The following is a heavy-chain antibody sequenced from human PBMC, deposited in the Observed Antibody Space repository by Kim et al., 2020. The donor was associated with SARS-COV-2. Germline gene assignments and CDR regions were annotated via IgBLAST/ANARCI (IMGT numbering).Heavy chain of an antibody. D-gene: IGHD2-2*02. CDR1: GYTFTGYY. CDR2: INPNSGGT. CDR3: ARGSNPLGYCSSTSCYTDWGDWFDP. V-gene: IGHV1-2*02. J-gene: IGHJ5*02. Sequence: ASVKVSCKASGYTFTGYYMHWVRQAPGQGLEWMGWINPNSGGTNYAQKFQGRVTMTRDTSISTAYMELSRLRSDDTAVYYCARGSNPLGYCSSTSCYTDWGDWFDPWGQGTLVTVSS.